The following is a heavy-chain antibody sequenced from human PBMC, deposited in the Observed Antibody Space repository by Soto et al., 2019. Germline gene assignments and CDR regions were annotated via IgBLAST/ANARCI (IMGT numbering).Heavy chain of an antibody. J-gene: IGHJ6*03. CDR2: ISNNGAHT. CDR3: ARRGYGSRWPNVYMDV. D-gene: IGHD6-13*01. Sequence: EAQLVESGGGLVQPGGSLRLSCAASGFTFSNYEMHWVRQAPGKGLDYVSGISNNGAHTDYAKSVKGRFTISRDNSENTLYLQMGSLGAEDMALYYCARRGYGSRWPNVYMDVWGKGTTVTVSS. V-gene: IGHV3-64*01. CDR1: GFTFSNYE.